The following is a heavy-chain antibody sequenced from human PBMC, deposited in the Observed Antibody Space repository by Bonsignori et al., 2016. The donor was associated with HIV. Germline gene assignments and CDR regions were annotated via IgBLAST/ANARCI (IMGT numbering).Heavy chain of an antibody. Sequence: SVKVSCKASGDSFNNYAINWVRQARGTRGSSGMGGIIPVLGMANYAQRFEGRVTITADKSTNTAYMDLSSLRSDDTAVYYCAREFDYCFDYWGQGTLVTVSS. CDR3: AREFDYCFDY. V-gene: IGHV1-69*10. J-gene: IGHJ4*02. CDR1: GDSFNNYA. CDR2: IIPVLGMA. D-gene: IGHD3-9*01.